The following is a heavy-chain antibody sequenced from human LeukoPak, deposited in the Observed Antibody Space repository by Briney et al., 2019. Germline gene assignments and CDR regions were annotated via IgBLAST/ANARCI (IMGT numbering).Heavy chain of an antibody. D-gene: IGHD5-18*01. CDR2: IYYSGGDM. J-gene: IGHJ3*02. CDR1: GGSINNYY. CDR3: ARQPAATAAFDI. Sequence: SETLSLTCTVSGGSINNYYWSWIRQPPGKGLEWIGYIYYSGGDMNYNPSLKSRLTISVDTSKNQISLMLTSLTAADTAVYYCARQPAATAAFDIWAQGTMVTVSS. V-gene: IGHV4-59*08.